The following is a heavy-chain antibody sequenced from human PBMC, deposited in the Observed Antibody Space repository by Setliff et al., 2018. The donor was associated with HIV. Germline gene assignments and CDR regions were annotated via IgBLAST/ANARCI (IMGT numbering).Heavy chain of an antibody. Sequence: PSETLSLTCTVSAVSIGGYSWSWIRQSPGKGLEWIGSIYSTDTTNHNPSLESRVTISVDKSKNQFSLKLNSVTAADTAVYYCARHGTWNSQRFHFDYWGQGTPVTVPQ. CDR1: AVSIGGYS. D-gene: IGHD1-7*01. J-gene: IGHJ4*02. CDR3: ARHGTWNSQRFHFDY. CDR2: IYSTDTT. V-gene: IGHV4-4*09.